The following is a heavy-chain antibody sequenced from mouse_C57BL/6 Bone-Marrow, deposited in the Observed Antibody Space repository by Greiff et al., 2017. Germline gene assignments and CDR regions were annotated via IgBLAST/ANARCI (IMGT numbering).Heavy chain of an antibody. CDR2: ISGGGGNT. CDR3: ARCPSRWLLRRYFDY. V-gene: IGHV5-9*01. J-gene: IGHJ2*01. Sequence: EVMLVESGGGLVKPGGSLKLSCAASGFTFSSYTMSWVRQTPEKRLEWVATISGGGGNTYYPDSVKGRFTISRDNAKNTLYLQMSSLRSEDTALYYCARCPSRWLLRRYFDYWGQGTTLTVSS. CDR1: GFTFSSYT. D-gene: IGHD2-3*01.